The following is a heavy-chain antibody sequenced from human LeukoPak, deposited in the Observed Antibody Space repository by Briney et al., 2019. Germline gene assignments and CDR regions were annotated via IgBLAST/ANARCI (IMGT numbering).Heavy chain of an antibody. CDR2: ISSSSSYT. Sequence: GGSLRLSCAASGFTFRDYYMSWIRQAPGKGLEWVSYISSSSSYTNYTDSVKGRFTISRDNAKNSLYPQMNSLRAEDTAVYYCAGDANLGVPGMDVWGQGTTVTVSS. CDR3: AGDANLGVPGMDV. J-gene: IGHJ6*02. D-gene: IGHD3-10*01. V-gene: IGHV3-11*06. CDR1: GFTFRDYY.